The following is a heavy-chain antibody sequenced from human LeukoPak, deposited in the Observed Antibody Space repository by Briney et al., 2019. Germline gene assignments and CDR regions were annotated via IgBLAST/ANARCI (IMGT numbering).Heavy chain of an antibody. J-gene: IGHJ4*02. D-gene: IGHD6-19*01. CDR3: ARHPKYSSGWYYFDY. CDR1: GGSISSYY. Sequence: SETQSLTCTVSGGSISSYYWSWIRQPPGKGLEWIGYIYYSGSTNYNPSLKSRVTISVDTSKNQFSLKLSSVTAADTAVYYCARHPKYSSGWYYFDYWGQGTLVTVSS. V-gene: IGHV4-59*08. CDR2: IYYSGST.